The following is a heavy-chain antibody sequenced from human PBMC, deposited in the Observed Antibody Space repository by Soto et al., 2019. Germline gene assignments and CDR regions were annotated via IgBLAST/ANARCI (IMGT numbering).Heavy chain of an antibody. D-gene: IGHD6-19*01. J-gene: IGHJ4*02. CDR3: VMPTGYNSGWFGVFDY. CDR2: ISNDGSNT. Sequence: QVQLVESGGGVVQPGTSLRLSCATSGFSFSSYAMHWVRQAPGKGLQWVAVISNDGSNTYYADSVKGRFTISRDNSKNTLYVQMNSLRAEDTAVYYRVMPTGYNSGWFGVFDYWGQGNLVTVSS. CDR1: GFSFSSYA. V-gene: IGHV3-30*03.